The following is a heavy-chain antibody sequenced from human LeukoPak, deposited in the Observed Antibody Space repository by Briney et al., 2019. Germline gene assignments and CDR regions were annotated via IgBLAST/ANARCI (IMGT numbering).Heavy chain of an antibody. D-gene: IGHD1-14*01. CDR1: GASMSSGTYH. Sequence: SETLSLTCTVSGASMSSGTYHWTWIRQPAGKGLQWIGRIYASGNTYYNPSLKSRVTISIDTSKSQFSLRLSSVTATDTAVYYCARLNKPGWFDPWGQGTLVTVSS. J-gene: IGHJ5*02. V-gene: IGHV4-61*02. CDR2: IYASGNT. CDR3: ARLNKPGWFDP.